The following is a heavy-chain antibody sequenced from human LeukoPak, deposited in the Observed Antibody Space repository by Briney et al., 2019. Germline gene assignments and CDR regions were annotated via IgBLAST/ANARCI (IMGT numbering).Heavy chain of an antibody. Sequence: ASVKVSFKAPGYTFTIYGISWVRQAPAQGHEWMGWISAYNGNTNYAQKLQGRVTMTTDTSTSTAYMELRSLSSDDTAVYYCARGPLPLYNWFDPWGQGTLVTVSS. CDR1: GYTFTIYG. V-gene: IGHV1-18*04. J-gene: IGHJ5*02. CDR2: ISAYNGNT. CDR3: ARGPLPLYNWFDP.